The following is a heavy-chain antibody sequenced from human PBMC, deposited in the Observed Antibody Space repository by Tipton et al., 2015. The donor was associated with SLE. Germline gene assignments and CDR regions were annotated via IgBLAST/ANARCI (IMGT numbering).Heavy chain of an antibody. J-gene: IGHJ4*02. V-gene: IGHV3-11*04. CDR2: ISSSGNTI. D-gene: IGHD6-13*01. CDR3: ARARAAPRVYFDY. Sequence: SLRLSCAASGFTFSDYYMSWIRQAPGKGLEWVSYISSSGNTIYYADSVKGRFTISRDNAKNSLYLQMNSLRAEDTAVYYCARARAAPRVYFDYWGQGTLVTVSS. CDR1: GFTFSDYY.